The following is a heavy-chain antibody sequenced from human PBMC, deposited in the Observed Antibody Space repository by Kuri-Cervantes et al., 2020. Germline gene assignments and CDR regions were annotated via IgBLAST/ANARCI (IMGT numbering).Heavy chain of an antibody. J-gene: IGHJ4*02. CDR3: ARLRFGELLSFDS. CDR1: GYSISSGYY. V-gene: IGHV4-38-2*02. CDR2: IYHSGSA. D-gene: IGHD3-10*01. Sequence: SETLSLTCTVSGYSISSGYYWGWIRQPPGKGLEWIGNIYHSGSAYYNPSLKSRVTMSVDTSKNQFSLKLSSVTAADTAVYYCARLRFGELLSFDSWGQGTLVTVSS.